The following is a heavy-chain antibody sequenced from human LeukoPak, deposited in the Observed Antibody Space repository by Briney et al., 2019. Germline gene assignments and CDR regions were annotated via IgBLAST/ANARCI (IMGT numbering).Heavy chain of an antibody. CDR3: ASQGLRSSSWSSLHTVDY. CDR2: IYYSGST. V-gene: IGHV4-59*01. Sequence: PSETLSLTCTVSGGSISSYYWSWIRQPPGKGLEWIGYIYYSGSTNYNPSLKSRVTISVDTSKNQFSLKLSSVTAADTAVYYCASQGLRSSSWSSLHTVDYWGQGTLVTVSS. CDR1: GGSISSYY. D-gene: IGHD6-13*01. J-gene: IGHJ4*02.